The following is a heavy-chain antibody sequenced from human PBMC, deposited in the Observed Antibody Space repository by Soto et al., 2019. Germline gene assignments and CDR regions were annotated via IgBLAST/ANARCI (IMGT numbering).Heavy chain of an antibody. J-gene: IGHJ6*03. Sequence: PSETLSLTCAAYGGSFSGYYWSWIRQPPGKGLEWIGEINHSGSTNYNPSLKSRVTISVDTSKNQFSLKLSSVTAADTAVYYCARSTRYCSGGSCYSAQYYYYYYYMDVWGKGTTVTVSS. CDR1: GGSFSGYY. CDR2: INHSGST. V-gene: IGHV4-34*01. CDR3: ARSTRYCSGGSCYSAQYYYYYYYMDV. D-gene: IGHD2-15*01.